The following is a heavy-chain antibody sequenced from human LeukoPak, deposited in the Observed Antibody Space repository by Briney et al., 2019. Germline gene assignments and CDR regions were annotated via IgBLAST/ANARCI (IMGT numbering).Heavy chain of an antibody. J-gene: IGHJ1*01. V-gene: IGHV4-31*03. CDR3: AFWNRVTTSWYEYSQH. Sequence: PSETLSLTCTVSGGSISSGGYYWSWIRQHPGKGLEWIGYIYYSGSTYYNPSLKSRVTISVDTSKNQFSLKLSSVTAADTAVYYGAFWNRVTTSWYEYSQHGGGATLDAVPS. CDR1: GGSISSGGYY. CDR2: IYYSGST. D-gene: IGHD4-17*01.